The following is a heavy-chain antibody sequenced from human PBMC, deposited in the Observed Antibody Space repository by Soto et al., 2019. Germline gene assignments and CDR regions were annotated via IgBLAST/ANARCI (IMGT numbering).Heavy chain of an antibody. V-gene: IGHV3-33*01. CDR1: GFTYGHFG. CDR2: IWHDGSKK. Sequence: QVQLVESGGGVVQPGKSLRLSCATSGFTYGHFGMHWARQAPGKGLEWVAVIWHDGSKKFYADSVKGRFAISRDDSKKTLDLQMNSLEVEDTAMYYCARDAYGTAGQGGAFDIWGQGTVVIVSS. J-gene: IGHJ3*02. D-gene: IGHD3-10*01. CDR3: ARDAYGTAGQGGAFDI.